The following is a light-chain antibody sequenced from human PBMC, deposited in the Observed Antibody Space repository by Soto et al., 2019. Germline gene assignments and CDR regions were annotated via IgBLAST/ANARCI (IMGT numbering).Light chain of an antibody. Sequence: EIVLTQSPATLSLSPGERATLSCRASQSVSTFLAWYQHKPGQAPRLLIHSASTRAPGIPDRFSASGAGTDFTLTISRLEPEDSAVYYCQQYSASPRTFGPGTKVDIK. J-gene: IGKJ3*01. CDR1: QSVSTF. CDR3: QQYSASPRT. CDR2: SAS. V-gene: IGKV3-20*01.